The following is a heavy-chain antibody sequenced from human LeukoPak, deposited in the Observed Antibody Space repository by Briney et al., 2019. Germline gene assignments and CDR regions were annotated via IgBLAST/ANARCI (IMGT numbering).Heavy chain of an antibody. V-gene: IGHV3-74*01. D-gene: IGHD6-6*01. CDR3: ARGPNSNWSGLDF. Sequence: GGSLRLSCAASGFTFSSHWVHWVRQAPGKGLVWVSHINNDGRSTRYADSVKGRFTVSRDNAKNTLYLQVNNLRAEDTAVYYCARGPNSNWSGLDFWGQGTLLTVSS. CDR2: INNDGRST. CDR1: GFTFSSHW. J-gene: IGHJ4*02.